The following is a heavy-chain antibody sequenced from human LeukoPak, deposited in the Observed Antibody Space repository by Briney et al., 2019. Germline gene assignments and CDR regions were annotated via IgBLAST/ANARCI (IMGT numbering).Heavy chain of an antibody. CDR2: ISSSSSYT. V-gene: IGHV3-21*05. J-gene: IGHJ4*02. CDR3: ARNSGYDYLDY. D-gene: IGHD5-12*01. CDR1: GFNFNSYW. Sequence: NTGGSLRLSCAASGFNFNSYWMSWVRQAPGKGLEWVSYISSSSSYTNYADSVKGRFTISRDNAKNSLYLQMNSLRAEDTAVYYCARNSGYDYLDYWGQGTLVTVSS.